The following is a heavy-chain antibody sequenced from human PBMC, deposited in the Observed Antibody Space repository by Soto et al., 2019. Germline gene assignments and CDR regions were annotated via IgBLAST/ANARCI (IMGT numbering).Heavy chain of an antibody. D-gene: IGHD3-10*01. Sequence: QVQLQESGPGLVKPSETLSLTCTVSGGSISTYYWSWIRQPPGKGLEWIGYIYNSGSANYHPSLKSRVTISLDTSKNQFSLKLSSVTAADTAVYYCARHRVTMVRGVIRGNDFDYWGQGTLVTVSS. CDR3: ARHRVTMVRGVIRGNDFDY. CDR2: IYNSGSA. V-gene: IGHV4-59*08. CDR1: GGSISTYY. J-gene: IGHJ4*02.